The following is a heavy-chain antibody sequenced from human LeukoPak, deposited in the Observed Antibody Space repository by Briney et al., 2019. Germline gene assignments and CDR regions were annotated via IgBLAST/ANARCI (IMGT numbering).Heavy chain of an antibody. CDR2: IYHSGST. V-gene: IGHV4-38-2*02. J-gene: IGHJ5*02. CDR1: GYSISSGYY. Sequence: SETLSLTCTVSGYSISSGYYWGWIRQPPGKGLEWIGSIYHSGSTYYNPSLKSRVTISVDTFKNQFSLKLSSVTAADTAVYYCARVPYSSSWWGAANWFDPWGQGTLVTVSP. D-gene: IGHD6-13*01. CDR3: ARVPYSSSWWGAANWFDP.